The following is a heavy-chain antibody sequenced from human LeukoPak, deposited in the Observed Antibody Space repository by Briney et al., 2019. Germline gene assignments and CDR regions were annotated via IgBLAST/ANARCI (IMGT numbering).Heavy chain of an antibody. Sequence: SETLSLTCTVSGGSVSSGSYYWSWIRQPPGKGLEWIGYIYYSGSTNYNPSLKSRVTISVDTSKNQFSLKLSFVTAADTAVYYCAREAYSGYDSFWNDPNYGMDVWGQGTTVTVSS. V-gene: IGHV4-61*01. J-gene: IGHJ6*02. D-gene: IGHD5-12*01. CDR1: GGSVSSGSYY. CDR2: IYYSGST. CDR3: AREAYSGYDSFWNDPNYGMDV.